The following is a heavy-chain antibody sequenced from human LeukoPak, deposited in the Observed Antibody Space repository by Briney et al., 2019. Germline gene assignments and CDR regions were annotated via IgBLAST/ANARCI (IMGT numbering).Heavy chain of an antibody. CDR3: ARLQYCSGTSCYWFDP. V-gene: IGHV4-30-2*01. CDR2: IYHTGST. CDR1: GGSISSGLYS. J-gene: IGHJ5*02. D-gene: IGHD2-2*01. Sequence: SQTLSLTCDVSGGSISSGLYSWSWIRQPLGKGLEWIGYIYHTGSTYYNPSLKSRITISVDTSKNQFSLRLSSVTAADTAVYYCARLQYCSGTSCYWFDPWGQGTLVTVSS.